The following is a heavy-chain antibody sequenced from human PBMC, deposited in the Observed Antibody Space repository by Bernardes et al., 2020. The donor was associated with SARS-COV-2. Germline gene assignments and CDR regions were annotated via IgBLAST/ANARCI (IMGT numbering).Heavy chain of an antibody. D-gene: IGHD6-19*01. CDR2: ISAYNGNT. CDR3: TLTSVAGSPNYYFDY. CDR1: GYTFTSYG. V-gene: IGHV1-18*01. J-gene: IGHJ4*02. Sequence: ASVKVSCKASGYTFTSYGISWVRQAPGQGLEWMGWISAYNGNTNYAQKLQGRVTMTTDTSTSTAYMELRSLRSDDTAVYYCTLTSVAGSPNYYFDYWGQGTLVTVSS.